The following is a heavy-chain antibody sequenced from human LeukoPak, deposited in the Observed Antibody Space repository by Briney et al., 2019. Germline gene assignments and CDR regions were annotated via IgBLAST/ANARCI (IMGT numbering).Heavy chain of an antibody. CDR1: GFTFSSYG. J-gene: IGHJ4*02. CDR3: AKEEPYGQGGNYFDY. D-gene: IGHD3-10*01. CDR2: ISDDGSNK. Sequence: GGSLRLSCAASGFTFSSYGMHWVRQAPGKGLEWVAVISDDGSNKYYADSVKGRFTISRDNSKNTLYLQMNSLRGEDTAVYYCAKEEPYGQGGNYFDYWGQGTLVTVSS. V-gene: IGHV3-30*18.